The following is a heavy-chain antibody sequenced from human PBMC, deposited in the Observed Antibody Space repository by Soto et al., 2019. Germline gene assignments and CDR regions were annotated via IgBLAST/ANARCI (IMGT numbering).Heavy chain of an antibody. CDR3: ARFHPGDSRARRYFDL. CDR1: GGSVSSGSYY. CDR2: IYYSGST. V-gene: IGHV4-61*01. D-gene: IGHD7-27*01. J-gene: IGHJ2*01. Sequence: QVQLQESGPGLVKPSETLSLTCTVSGGSVSSGSYYWSWIRQPPGKGLEWIGYIYYSGSTNYNPSLKSRVTISVDTSKNQFSLKPSSVTAADTAVYYCARFHPGDSRARRYFDLWGRGTLVTVSS.